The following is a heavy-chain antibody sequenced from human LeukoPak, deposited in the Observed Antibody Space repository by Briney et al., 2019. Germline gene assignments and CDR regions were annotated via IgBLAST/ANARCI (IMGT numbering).Heavy chain of an antibody. D-gene: IGHD3-9*01. V-gene: IGHV4-4*02. CDR1: GGSISSSNW. CDR2: IYHSGST. Sequence: SGTLSLTCAVSGGSISSSNWWSWVRQPPGKGLEWIGEIYHSGSTNYNPSLKSRVTISVDKSKNQFSLKLSSVTAADTAVYYCAGGKGHYDILTGYHPPHYWGRGTLVTVSS. J-gene: IGHJ4*02. CDR3: AGGKGHYDILTGYHPPHY.